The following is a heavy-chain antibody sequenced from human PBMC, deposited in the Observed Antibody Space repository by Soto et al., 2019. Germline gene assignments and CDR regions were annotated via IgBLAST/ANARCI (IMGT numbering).Heavy chain of an antibody. CDR1: GFTFSSYS. CDR3: ARPKGLASYHYYYGMDV. D-gene: IGHD5-12*01. CDR2: ISSSSSYI. V-gene: IGHV3-21*01. Sequence: PVESLKISCAASGFTFSSYSMNWVRQAPWKGLEWVSSISSSSSYIYYADSVKGRFTISRDNAKNSLYLQMNSLRAEDTAVYYCARPKGLASYHYYYGMDVWGQGTTVTVSS. J-gene: IGHJ6*02.